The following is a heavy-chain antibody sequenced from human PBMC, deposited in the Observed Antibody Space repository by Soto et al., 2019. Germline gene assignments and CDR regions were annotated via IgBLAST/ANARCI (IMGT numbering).Heavy chain of an antibody. CDR2: IWYDGTNK. CDR3: ARGPMTTVTTWGDWYFDL. J-gene: IGHJ2*01. Sequence: QVQLVESGGGVVQPGRSLRLSCATSGFTFSSYGMHWVRQGPGKGLEWVAVIWYDGTNKYYADSVNGRFTISRDDSKKTLYLQMSSLRAEDTAVYYCARGPMTTVTTWGDWYFDLWGRGTLVTVSS. V-gene: IGHV3-33*01. CDR1: GFTFSSYG. D-gene: IGHD4-17*01.